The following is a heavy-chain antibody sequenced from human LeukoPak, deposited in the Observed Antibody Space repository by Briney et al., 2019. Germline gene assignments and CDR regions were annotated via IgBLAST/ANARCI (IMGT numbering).Heavy chain of an antibody. D-gene: IGHD6-19*01. CDR3: ARVVAGTHFDY. CDR2: IFTGGST. V-gene: IGHV3-53*01. CDR1: GFTVSSNY. Sequence: GGSPRLSCAASGFTVSSNYMSWVRQAPGKGLEWVSTIFTGGSTYYADSVKGRFTISRDNSKNTLYPQMNTLRADDTAVYYCARVVAGTHFDYWGQGTLVTVSS. J-gene: IGHJ4*02.